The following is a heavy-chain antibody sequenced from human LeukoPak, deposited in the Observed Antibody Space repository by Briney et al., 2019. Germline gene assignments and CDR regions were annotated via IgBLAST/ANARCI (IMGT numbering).Heavy chain of an antibody. Sequence: SETLSLTCTVSGGSISSYYWSWIRQPPGKGLEWIGYFYTSGSTNYNPSLKSRVTISVDTSKNQFSLKLSSVTAADTAVYYCARQNGGGYYDSSGYYYFDYWGQGTLVTVSS. CDR2: FYTSGST. J-gene: IGHJ4*02. V-gene: IGHV4-4*09. CDR1: GGSISSYY. CDR3: ARQNGGGYYDSSGYYYFDY. D-gene: IGHD3-22*01.